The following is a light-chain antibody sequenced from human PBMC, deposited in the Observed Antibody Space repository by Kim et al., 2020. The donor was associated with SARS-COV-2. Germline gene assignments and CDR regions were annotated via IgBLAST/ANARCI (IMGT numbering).Light chain of an antibody. Sequence: EIVLTQSPGTLSLSPGESATLSCRASQSVSSSYLAWYHQKPGQAPSLLIYGASSRATGIPDRFSGSGSGTDFTLTISRLEPEDFAVYYCQQYGSSPLTFGGWTKVDIK. V-gene: IGKV3-20*01. CDR2: GAS. CDR3: QQYGSSPLT. CDR1: QSVSSSY. J-gene: IGKJ4*01.